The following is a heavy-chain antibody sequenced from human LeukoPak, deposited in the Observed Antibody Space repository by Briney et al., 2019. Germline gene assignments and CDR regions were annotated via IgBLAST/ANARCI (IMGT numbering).Heavy chain of an antibody. Sequence: GSLRLSCAASGFTFSSYSMNWVRQAPGKGLEWVSSISSSSSYIYYADSVKGRFTISRDNAKNSLYLQMNSLRAEDTAVYYCATATYYDILDDAFDIWGQGTMVTVSS. CDR2: ISSSSSYI. J-gene: IGHJ3*02. CDR3: ATATYYDILDDAFDI. D-gene: IGHD3-9*01. V-gene: IGHV3-21*01. CDR1: GFTFSSYS.